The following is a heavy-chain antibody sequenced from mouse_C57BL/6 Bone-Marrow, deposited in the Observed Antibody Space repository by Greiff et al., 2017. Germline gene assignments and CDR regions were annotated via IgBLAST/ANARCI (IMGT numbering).Heavy chain of an antibody. CDR1: GFNIKDDY. Sequence: EVQLQQSGAELVRPGASVKLSCTASGFNIKDDYMHWVKQRPEQGLEWIGWIDPENGDTEYASKFQGKATITADTSSNTAYLQLSSLTSEDTAVXYCTTPITTVVAPWYFDVWGTGTTVTVSS. CDR3: TTPITTVVAPWYFDV. CDR2: IDPENGDT. V-gene: IGHV14-4*01. J-gene: IGHJ1*03. D-gene: IGHD1-1*01.